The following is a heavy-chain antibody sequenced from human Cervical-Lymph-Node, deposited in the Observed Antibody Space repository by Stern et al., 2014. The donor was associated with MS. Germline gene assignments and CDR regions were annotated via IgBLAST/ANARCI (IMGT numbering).Heavy chain of an antibody. CDR1: GFSLRSSGMC. V-gene: IGHV2-70*01. CDR2: IDWDDDK. J-gene: IGHJ2*01. Sequence: QVTLRESGPALVKPTQTLTLTCTFSGFSLRSSGMCVSWIRPPPGKALEWLALIDWDDDKYYTTSLKTRLTISKDTSKNQVVLTMTNMDPVDTATYYCARLQGYWYFDLWGRGTLVTVSS. CDR3: ARLQGYWYFDL.